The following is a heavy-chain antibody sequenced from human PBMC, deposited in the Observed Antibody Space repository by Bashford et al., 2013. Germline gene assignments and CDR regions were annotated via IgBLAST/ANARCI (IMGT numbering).Heavy chain of an antibody. V-gene: IGHV3-30*04. CDR3: ARAGGSRWEHRMFDL. CDR2: ISYAGYEQ. D-gene: IGHD1-26*01. J-gene: IGHJ5*02. Sequence: GGSLRLSCRVSGFTFSSYPMHWVRQTPGRGLQWIALISYAGYEQSYADSVEGRFTVSRDNSNNTLFLQMNSLTNEDTGVYYCARAGGSRWEHRMFDLWGQGTLVTVSS. CDR1: GFTFSSYP.